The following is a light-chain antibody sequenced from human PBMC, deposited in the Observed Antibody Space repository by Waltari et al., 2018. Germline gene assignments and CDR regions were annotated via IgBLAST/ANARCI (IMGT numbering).Light chain of an antibody. Sequence: QSALTQPPSASGSPRQSVTISCTGTSSDVGGYTYVSWYQQHPGKAPKLMIYEVTKRPSGVPDRFSGSKSGNTASLTVSGLQAEDEADYYCSSYAGSHNLVFGGGTKLTVL. CDR1: SSDVGGYTY. J-gene: IGLJ3*02. V-gene: IGLV2-8*01. CDR2: EVT. CDR3: SSYAGSHNLV.